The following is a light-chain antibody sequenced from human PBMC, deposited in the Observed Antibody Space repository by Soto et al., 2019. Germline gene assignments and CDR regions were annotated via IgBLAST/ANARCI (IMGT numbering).Light chain of an antibody. CDR2: DVS. CDR3: QRYGSSLLT. CDR1: ESVSRY. V-gene: IGKV3-11*01. Sequence: EVVLTQSPATLSLSPGESATLSCRASESVSRYLAWYQQRPGQAPRLLMYDVSNRATGIPARFSGSGSGTDFTLTISSLEPEYFAVYYCQRYGSSLLTFGGGTKVEIK. J-gene: IGKJ4*01.